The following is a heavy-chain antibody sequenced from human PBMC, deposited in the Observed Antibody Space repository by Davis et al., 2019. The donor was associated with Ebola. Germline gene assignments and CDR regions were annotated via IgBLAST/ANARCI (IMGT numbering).Heavy chain of an antibody. CDR1: GGSISSSSHY. Sequence: PSETLSLTCTVSGGSISSSSHYWGWIRQPPGKGLEWIGSIYYSGSTHYNPSLKSRVTISVDTSKNHFSLNLSSVTAADTAVYYCARQPLVGATLVDYWGQGTLVSVSS. CDR3: ARQPLVGATLVDY. V-gene: IGHV4-39*01. CDR2: IYYSGST. J-gene: IGHJ4*02. D-gene: IGHD1-26*01.